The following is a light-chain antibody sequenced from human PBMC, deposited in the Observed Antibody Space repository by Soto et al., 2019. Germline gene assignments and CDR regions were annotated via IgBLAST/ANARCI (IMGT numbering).Light chain of an antibody. CDR3: LLLYRDAWV. CDR2: RTS. Sequence: QAVVTQEPSLTVSPGGTVTLTCAFSTGAVTSASYPNWFQQKPGQAPRALIYRTSDKQSWTPARFSGSVLGDKAALTLSGVQPEDEAEYYCLLLYRDAWVFGGGTRSPS. CDR1: TGAVTSASY. V-gene: IGLV7-43*01. J-gene: IGLJ3*02.